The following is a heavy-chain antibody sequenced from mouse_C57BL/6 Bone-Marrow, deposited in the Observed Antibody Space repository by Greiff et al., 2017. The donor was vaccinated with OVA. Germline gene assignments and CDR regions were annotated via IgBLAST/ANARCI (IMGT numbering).Heavy chain of an antibody. Sequence: VQLKQSGAELVRPGASVKLSCTASGFNIKDDYMHWVKQRPEQGLEWIGWIDPENGDTEYASKFQGKATITADTSSNTAYLQLSILTSEDTAVYYCTTTPFITTVGFDYWGQGTTLTVSS. J-gene: IGHJ2*01. D-gene: IGHD1-1*01. CDR3: TTTPFITTVGFDY. CDR2: IDPENGDT. CDR1: GFNIKDDY. V-gene: IGHV14-4*01.